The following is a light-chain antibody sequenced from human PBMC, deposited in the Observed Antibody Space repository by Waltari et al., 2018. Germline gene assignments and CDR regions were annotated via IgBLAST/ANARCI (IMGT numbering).Light chain of an antibody. CDR3: SSYATTRVI. CDR1: GSDIGGNKY. J-gene: IGLJ2*01. Sequence: QSALTQPASVSGTPGQSITISCSGTGSDIGGNKYVSWYQQHPGEAPQVSIYVVTSRPAGVSERFSCSKSGNTAFLTISGLQAEDEADYYCSSYATTRVIFGGGTKVTVL. V-gene: IGLV2-14*03. CDR2: VVT.